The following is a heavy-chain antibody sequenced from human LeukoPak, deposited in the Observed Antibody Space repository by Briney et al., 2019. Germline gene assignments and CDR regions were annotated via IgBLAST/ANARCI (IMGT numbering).Heavy chain of an antibody. J-gene: IGHJ4*02. V-gene: IGHV3-23*01. D-gene: IGHD5-24*01. CDR3: AKVIRDGYNWNY. CDR1: GFTFTNYA. Sequence: GGSLRLSCAASGFTFTNYAMSWVRQPPGKGLEWVSAISGSGTNTYYADSVKGRFTISRDNSKNTLFLQMNSLRAEDTAVYYCAKVIRDGYNWNYWGQGTLVTVSS. CDR2: ISGSGTNT.